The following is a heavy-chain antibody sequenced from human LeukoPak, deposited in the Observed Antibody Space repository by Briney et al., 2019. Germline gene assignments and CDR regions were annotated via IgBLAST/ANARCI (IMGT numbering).Heavy chain of an antibody. D-gene: IGHD1-26*01. J-gene: IGHJ3*02. CDR3: AKDEGSGSQPGAFGI. CDR2: ISWNSGSI. CDR1: GFTFSSYA. Sequence: GGSLRLSCAASGFTFSSYAMSWVRQAPGKGLEWVSGISWNSGSIGYADSVKGRFTISRDNAKNSLYLQMNSLRAEDMALYYCAKDEGSGSQPGAFGIWGQGTLVTVSS. V-gene: IGHV3-9*03.